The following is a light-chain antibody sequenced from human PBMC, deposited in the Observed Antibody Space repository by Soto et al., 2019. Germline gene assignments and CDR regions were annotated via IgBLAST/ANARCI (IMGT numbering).Light chain of an antibody. V-gene: IGKV3-15*01. CDR2: DAS. J-gene: IGKJ4*01. CDR1: QTVYNN. Sequence: EIVMTQSPATLSVSPGEGATLSCKASQTVYNNLAWYQQRPGQPPRLLIYDASTKATGISARFSGSGYGTEFPLTISSLQSEEFAVYFCQQCRNWPLTFGGGTKVEIK. CDR3: QQCRNWPLT.